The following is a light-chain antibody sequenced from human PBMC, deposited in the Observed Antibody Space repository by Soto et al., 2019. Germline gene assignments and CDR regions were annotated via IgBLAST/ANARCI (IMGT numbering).Light chain of an antibody. J-gene: IGKJ1*01. V-gene: IGKV1-13*02. CDR2: DAS. CDR3: QQYNSYPWT. Sequence: PSSLSSSVGDRVTITCRASQSISDSLNWYQHKPGQAPRLLIYDASNRATGIPARFSGSGSGTDFTLTISSLQPDDFATYYCQQYNSYPWTFGQGTKVDIK. CDR1: QSISDS.